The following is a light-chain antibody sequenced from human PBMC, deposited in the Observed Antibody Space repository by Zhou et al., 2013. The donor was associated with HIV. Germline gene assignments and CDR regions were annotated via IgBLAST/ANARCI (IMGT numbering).Light chain of an antibody. Sequence: EIVLTQSPATLSLSPGERVTLSCRASQSVSSSYLAWYQQKPGQAPRLLIYGTSSRATGIPDRFSGRGSGTDFTLTISRLEPEDFAVYYCQQYGSSPLFTFGPWDQSGYQT. CDR1: QSVSSSY. J-gene: IGKJ3*01. CDR3: QQYGSSPLFT. CDR2: GTS. V-gene: IGKV3-20*01.